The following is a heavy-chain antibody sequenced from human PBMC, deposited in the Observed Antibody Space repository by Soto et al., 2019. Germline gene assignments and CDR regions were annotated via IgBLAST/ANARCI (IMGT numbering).Heavy chain of an antibody. CDR2: INHTGST. CDR1: GGSISSGDYY. CDR3: ARGAERFSSSWYIVRSEHFQH. V-gene: IGHV4-30-4*01. Sequence: PSETLSLTCTVSGGSISSGDYYWSWIRQPPGKGLEWIGEINHTGSTNYNPSLKSRVSISVDTSKNHFSLKLSSVTAADTAVYYCARGAERFSSSWYIVRSEHFQHWGQGTLVTVSS. J-gene: IGHJ1*01. D-gene: IGHD6-13*01.